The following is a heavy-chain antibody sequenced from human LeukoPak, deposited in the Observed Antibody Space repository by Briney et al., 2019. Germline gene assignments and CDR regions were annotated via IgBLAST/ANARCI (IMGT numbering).Heavy chain of an antibody. V-gene: IGHV4-30-4*01. D-gene: IGHD4-17*01. Sequence: TSQTLSLTCTVSGGSISNGDYYWSWIRQPPGKGLEWIGYIYYSGSTYYNPSLKSRVTISVDTSKNQFSLKLSSVTAADTAVYYCARVSGPYGDYYVDYWGQGTLVTVSS. CDR3: ARVSGPYGDYYVDY. CDR1: GGSISNGDYY. J-gene: IGHJ4*02. CDR2: IYYSGST.